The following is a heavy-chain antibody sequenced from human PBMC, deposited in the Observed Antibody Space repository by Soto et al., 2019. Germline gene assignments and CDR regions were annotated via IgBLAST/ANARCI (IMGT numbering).Heavy chain of an antibody. CDR2: IKSKDAGGAT. J-gene: IGHJ4*02. Sequence: PGVSLRLSCAASGFTFINAWLNWVRQAPGKGLEWVGHIKSKDAGGATDYAAPVQGRFTISRDDSKNTVYLQMSSLKSEDTAVYYCAADTPGIGQGEFEFWGQGALVTVSS. CDR3: AADTPGIGQGEFEF. CDR1: GFTFINAW. V-gene: IGHV3-15*01.